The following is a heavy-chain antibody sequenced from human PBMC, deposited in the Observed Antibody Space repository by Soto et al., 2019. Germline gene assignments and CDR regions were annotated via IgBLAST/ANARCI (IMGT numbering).Heavy chain of an antibody. CDR1: GYTFTSYD. D-gene: IGHD6-13*01. Sequence: SVKVSCKASGYTFTSYDINWVRQATGQGLEWMGWMNPNSGNTGYAQKFQGRVTMTRNTSISTAYMELSSLRSEDTAVYYCARVGGIAAAGPKKYFQHWGQGTLVTVSS. V-gene: IGHV1-8*01. J-gene: IGHJ1*01. CDR3: ARVGGIAAAGPKKYFQH. CDR2: MNPNSGNT.